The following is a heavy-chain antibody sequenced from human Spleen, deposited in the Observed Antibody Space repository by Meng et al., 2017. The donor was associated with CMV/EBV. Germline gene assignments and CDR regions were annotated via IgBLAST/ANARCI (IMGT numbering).Heavy chain of an antibody. D-gene: IGHD6-13*01. J-gene: IGHJ5*02. CDR2: IYYSGST. Sequence: CTVSGGSFSSGDYSWSWIRQPPGKGLEWIGYIYYSGSTHYSPSLKSRVTISLDTSKNHFSLRLSSVTAADTAVYYCARTAGTWRFDPWGQGALVTVSS. CDR3: ARTAGTWRFDP. CDR1: GGSFSSGDYS. V-gene: IGHV4-30-4*08.